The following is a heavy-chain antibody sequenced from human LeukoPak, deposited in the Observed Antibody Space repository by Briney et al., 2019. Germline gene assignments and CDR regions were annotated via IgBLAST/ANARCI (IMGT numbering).Heavy chain of an antibody. V-gene: IGHV1-18*01. CDR2: ISAYNGNT. Sequence: ASVTVSCKASGYTFTSYGISWVRQAPGQGLEWMGWISAYNGNTNYAQKLQGRVTMTTDTSTSTAYMELRSLRSDDTAVYYCARAEFYGDYVHAFDIWGQGTMVTVSS. J-gene: IGHJ3*02. D-gene: IGHD4-17*01. CDR3: ARAEFYGDYVHAFDI. CDR1: GYTFTSYG.